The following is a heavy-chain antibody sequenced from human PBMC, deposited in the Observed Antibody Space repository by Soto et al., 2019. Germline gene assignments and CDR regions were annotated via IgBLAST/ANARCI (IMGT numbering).Heavy chain of an antibody. D-gene: IGHD3-10*01. V-gene: IGHV3-30-3*01. CDR2: ISYDGTNK. CDR3: ARSTYYYGSGSYSKIDD. Sequence: QVQLVESGGGVVQPGRSLRLSCAASGFTFSSYAMHWVRQAPGEGLEWVALISYDGTNKYYADSVKGRCTISRDNSKNTLYLQMNSLRAEDTAVHYCARSTYYYGSGSYSKIDDWGQGTLVTVPT. J-gene: IGHJ4*02. CDR1: GFTFSSYA.